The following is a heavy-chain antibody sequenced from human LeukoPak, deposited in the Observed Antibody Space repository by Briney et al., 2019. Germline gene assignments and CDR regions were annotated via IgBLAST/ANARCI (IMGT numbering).Heavy chain of an antibody. V-gene: IGHV4-4*07. CDR1: GASINSDD. D-gene: IGHD3-10*01. J-gene: IGHJ4*02. Sequence: SETLSLTCTVSGASINSDDWTWVRQLAGKGLEWICRIFASGSTNYNPYLCSRITMSVDTSKNQFSLDLSSVTAANTVLYYCVRGWAPRGEKSSFASWGQGTLVTVSS. CDR2: IFASGST. CDR3: VRGWAPRGEKSSFAS.